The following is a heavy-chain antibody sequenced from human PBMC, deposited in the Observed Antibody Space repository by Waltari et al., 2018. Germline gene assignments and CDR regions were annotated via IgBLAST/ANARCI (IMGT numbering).Heavy chain of an antibody. CDR2: IYYSGRT. V-gene: IGHV4-31*03. J-gene: IGHJ6*03. D-gene: IGHD6-13*01. CDR1: GGSISSGGYY. CDR3: ARAGYSSRQGGYYYYYYMDV. Sequence: QVQLQESGPGLVKPSQTLSLTCTVSGGSISSGGYYWSWIRQHPGKGMEWIGYIYYSGRTYYNPYLKSRVTIAVDTYKNQFSLKLSSVTAADTAVYYCARAGYSSRQGGYYYYYYMDVWGKGTTVTVSS.